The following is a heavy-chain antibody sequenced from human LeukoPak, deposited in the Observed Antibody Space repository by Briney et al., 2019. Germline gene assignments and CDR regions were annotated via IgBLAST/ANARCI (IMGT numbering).Heavy chain of an antibody. CDR2: ISGSGGST. CDR1: GFSLSSYA. CDR3: ARDTYGSGSYYNAPLDY. Sequence: GGSLRLSCAASGFSLSSYAMSWVRQAPGKGLGWVSAISGSGGSTYYADSVKGRFTISRDNSKNTLYLQMNSLRAEDTAVYYCARDTYGSGSYYNAPLDYWGQGTLVTVSS. D-gene: IGHD3-10*01. J-gene: IGHJ4*02. V-gene: IGHV3-23*01.